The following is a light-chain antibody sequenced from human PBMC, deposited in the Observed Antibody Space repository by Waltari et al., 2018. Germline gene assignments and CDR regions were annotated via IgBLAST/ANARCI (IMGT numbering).Light chain of an antibody. J-gene: IGLJ2*01. Sequence: QSALTPHRSVSGSPGQSVTISCTGTSSDVGGYNYVSWYQQHPGKAPKLMIYDVSKRPSGVPDRFSGSKSGNTASLTISGLQAEDEADYYCCSYAGSYTFDVVFGGGTKLTVL. V-gene: IGLV2-11*01. CDR2: DVS. CDR1: SSDVGGYNY. CDR3: CSYAGSYTFDVV.